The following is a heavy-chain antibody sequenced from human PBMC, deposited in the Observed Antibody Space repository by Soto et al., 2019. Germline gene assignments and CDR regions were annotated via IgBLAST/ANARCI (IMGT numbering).Heavy chain of an antibody. CDR3: AKEDSSSWYGVGAAEYFQH. V-gene: IGHV3-23*01. CDR1: GFTFSSYA. D-gene: IGHD6-13*01. Sequence: EVQLLESGGGLVQPGGSLRLSCAASGFTFSSYAMSWVRQAPGKGLEWVSAISGSGGSTYYADSVKGRFTIPRDNSKNTLYLQMNSLRAEDTAVYYCAKEDSSSWYGVGAAEYFQHWGQGTLVTVSS. J-gene: IGHJ1*01. CDR2: ISGSGGST.